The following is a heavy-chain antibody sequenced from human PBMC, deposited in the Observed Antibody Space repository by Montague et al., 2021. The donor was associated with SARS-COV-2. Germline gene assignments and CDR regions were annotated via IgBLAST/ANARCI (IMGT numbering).Heavy chain of an antibody. J-gene: IGHJ6*02. CDR3: ATESLGSCSSTSCYGPHYGMDV. CDR2: VYYSGST. D-gene: IGHD2-2*01. V-gene: IGHV4-31*03. CDR1: GGSISSGGYY. Sequence: TLSLTCTVSGGSISSGGYYWSWIRQPPGKGLEWIGYVYYSGSTYYNPSLKSRVTISVDTSKNQFSLKLSSVTAADTDVYYCATESLGSCSSTSCYGPHYGMDVGGQGTTVTVSS.